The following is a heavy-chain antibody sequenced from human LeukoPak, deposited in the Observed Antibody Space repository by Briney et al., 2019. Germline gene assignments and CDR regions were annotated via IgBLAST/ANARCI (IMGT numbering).Heavy chain of an antibody. D-gene: IGHD2-2*01. Sequence: SETLSLTCTVSGGSISSSGYYWSWIRQPPGKGLEWIGEINHSGSTNYNPSLKSRVTISVDTSKNQFSLKLTSVTAADTAVYYCARGLRDCSSTSCSYGMDVWGQGTTVTVSS. CDR2: INHSGST. V-gene: IGHV4-39*07. J-gene: IGHJ6*02. CDR3: ARGLRDCSSTSCSYGMDV. CDR1: GGSISSSGYY.